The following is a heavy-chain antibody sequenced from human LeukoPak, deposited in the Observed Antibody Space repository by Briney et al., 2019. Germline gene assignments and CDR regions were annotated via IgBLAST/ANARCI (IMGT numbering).Heavy chain of an antibody. CDR3: AKMELGYCSGGDCRHFDY. D-gene: IGHD2-15*01. CDR2: ISDSGGST. CDR1: GGSFTDYY. Sequence: ETLSLTCAVYGGSFTDYYWSWVRQAPGKGLEWVSGISDSGGSTFSTDSVKGRFTISRDNSKNTLYLQMSSLRAEDTAVYYCAKMELGYCSGGDCRHFDYWGQGTLVTVSS. V-gene: IGHV3-23*01. J-gene: IGHJ4*02.